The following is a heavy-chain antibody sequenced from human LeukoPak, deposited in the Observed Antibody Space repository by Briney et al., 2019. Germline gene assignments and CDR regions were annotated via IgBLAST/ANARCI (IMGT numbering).Heavy chain of an antibody. J-gene: IGHJ4*02. CDR2: IYYSGST. CDR3: ARVYGDYGWVFDY. V-gene: IGHV4-61*01. D-gene: IGHD4-17*01. Sequence: PSETLSLTCIVSGGSVSSGSYYWSWIRQPPGTGLEWIGYIYYSGSTNYNPPLKSRVTISVDTSKNQFSLKLSSVTAADTAVYYCARVYGDYGWVFDYWGQGTLVTVSS. CDR1: GGSVSSGSYY.